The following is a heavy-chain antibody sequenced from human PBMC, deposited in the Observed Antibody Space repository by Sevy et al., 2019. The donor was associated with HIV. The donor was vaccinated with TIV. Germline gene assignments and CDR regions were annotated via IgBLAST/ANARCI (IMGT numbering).Heavy chain of an antibody. J-gene: IGHJ4*02. D-gene: IGHD3-22*01. CDR1: GYTLSQLS. Sequence: ASVKVSCKVSGYTLSQLSLHWVRQAPGKGLEWMGSFEPDDAETIYTQKFQGRVTMTEDRSTDTAYMELSSLRSEDTAMYFCATTKDYYDSSGSPLDYWGQGTLVTVSS. CDR2: FEPDDAET. V-gene: IGHV1-24*01. CDR3: ATTKDYYDSSGSPLDY.